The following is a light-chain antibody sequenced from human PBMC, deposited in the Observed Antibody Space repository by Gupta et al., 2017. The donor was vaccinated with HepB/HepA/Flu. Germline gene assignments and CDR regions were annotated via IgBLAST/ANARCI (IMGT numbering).Light chain of an antibody. J-gene: IGLJ2*01. CDR1: SSNIGTNT. CDR2: SNN. V-gene: IGLV1-44*01. Sequence: QSVLTQPPSASGTPGQRVTISCSGSSSNIGTNTVNWYHQLPGTAPKRLIYSNNQRPSGVPDRFSGSKAGTSASLEISGLQSGDEADDYCAASDDNLNGWVFGGGTKLTVL. CDR3: AASDDNLNGWV.